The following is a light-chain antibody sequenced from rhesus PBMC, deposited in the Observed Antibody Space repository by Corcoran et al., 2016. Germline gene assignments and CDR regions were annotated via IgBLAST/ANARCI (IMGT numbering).Light chain of an antibody. CDR2: AAT. CDR1: QGISSW. J-gene: IGKJ3*01. CDR3: QQGYNTPFT. V-gene: IGKV1-18*01. Sequence: DIQMTQSPSSLSASVGDKVTIPCQASQGISSWLAWYQQKQGKAPKPLIYAATSLQSGVPSRFSGSGSVTEFTLTISSLQPEEFATYYCQQGYNTPFTFGPGTKLDIE.